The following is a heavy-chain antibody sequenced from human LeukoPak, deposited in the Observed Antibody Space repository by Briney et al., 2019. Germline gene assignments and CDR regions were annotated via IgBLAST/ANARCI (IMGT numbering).Heavy chain of an antibody. V-gene: IGHV1-46*01. CDR1: GYTFTSYY. J-gene: IGHJ6*03. CDR3: ARGNRTGYYYYYMDV. D-gene: IGHD3/OR15-3a*01. CDR2: INPSGGST. Sequence: ASVKVSCKASGYTFTSYYMHWVRQAPGQGLEWMGIINPSGGSTSYAQKFQGRVTITTDESTSTAYMELSSLRSEDTAVYYCARGNRTGYYYYYMDVWGKGTTVTVSS.